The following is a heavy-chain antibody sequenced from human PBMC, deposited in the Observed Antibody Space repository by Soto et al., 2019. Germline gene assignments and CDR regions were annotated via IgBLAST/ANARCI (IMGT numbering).Heavy chain of an antibody. Sequence: GGSLRLSCAASGFTFSSYGMHWVRQAPGKGLEWVAVIWYDGSNKYYADSVKGRFTISRDNSKNTLYLQMNSLRAEDTAVYYCARDDYGSGSYPGFDYWGQGTLVTVSS. CDR3: ARDDYGSGSYPGFDY. J-gene: IGHJ4*02. CDR2: IWYDGSNK. CDR1: GFTFSSYG. V-gene: IGHV3-33*01. D-gene: IGHD3-10*01.